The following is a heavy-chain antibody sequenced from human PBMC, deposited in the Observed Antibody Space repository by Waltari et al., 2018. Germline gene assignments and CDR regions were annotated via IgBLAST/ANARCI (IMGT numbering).Heavy chain of an antibody. CDR2: INHSGST. Sequence: QVQLQQWGAGLLKPSETLSLTCAVYGGSFSGYYWSWIRQPPGKGLEWIGEINHSGSTNYNPSLKSRVTISVDTSKNQFSLKLSSVTAADTAVYYCARGNLGFGVYYYYYYYMDVWGKGTTVTVSS. CDR3: ARGNLGFGVYYYYYYYMDV. V-gene: IGHV4-34*01. J-gene: IGHJ6*03. D-gene: IGHD3-10*01. CDR1: GGSFSGYY.